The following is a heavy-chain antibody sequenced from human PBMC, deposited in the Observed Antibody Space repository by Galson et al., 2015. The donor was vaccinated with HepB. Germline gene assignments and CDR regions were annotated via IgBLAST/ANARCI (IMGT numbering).Heavy chain of an antibody. CDR2: ISSSGGFI. J-gene: IGHJ6*02. V-gene: IGHV3-21*01. Sequence: SLRLSCAALGFTFSRYTIYWFRQAPGKGLEWVSSISSSGGFIQYADSLRGRFTISRDNAKDSLSLQMNSLRVEDTGVYYCARGAIFGVVTNFYYYGMDVWGQGTTVTVSS. D-gene: IGHD3-3*01. CDR3: ARGAIFGVVTNFYYYGMDV. CDR1: GFTFSRYT.